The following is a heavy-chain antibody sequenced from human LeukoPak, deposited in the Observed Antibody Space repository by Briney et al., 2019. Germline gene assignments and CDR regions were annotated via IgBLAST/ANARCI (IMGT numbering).Heavy chain of an antibody. Sequence: ASVKVSCKASGYTFTSYGISWVRQAPGQGLEWMGWISAYNGNTNYAQKLQGRVTMTTDTSTSTAYMELRSLRSDDTAVYYCARDDPRCGGDCPHYYYYGMDVWGQGTTVTVSS. CDR3: ARDDPRCGGDCPHYYYYGMDV. D-gene: IGHD2-21*02. J-gene: IGHJ6*02. CDR1: GYTFTSYG. CDR2: ISAYNGNT. V-gene: IGHV1-18*01.